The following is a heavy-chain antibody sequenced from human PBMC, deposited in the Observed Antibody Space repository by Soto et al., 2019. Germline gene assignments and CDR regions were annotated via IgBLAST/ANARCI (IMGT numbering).Heavy chain of an antibody. V-gene: IGHV3-30*18. CDR1: GFTFSSYA. CDR3: AKDFRGYFDY. Sequence: QVQLVESGGGVVQPGRSLRLSCAASGFTFSSYAMHGVRQAPGKGLEWVAVISYEGRNKYYTESVKGRFTLSRDNSKNILYLQINSLRAEDTAVYYCAKDFRGYFDYWGQGTLVTVSS. J-gene: IGHJ4*02. CDR2: ISYEGRNK.